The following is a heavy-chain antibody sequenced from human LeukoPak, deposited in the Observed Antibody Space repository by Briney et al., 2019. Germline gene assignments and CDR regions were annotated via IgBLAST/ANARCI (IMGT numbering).Heavy chain of an antibody. D-gene: IGHD6-13*01. CDR3: AKQGGGYSSSWYVEHYYYMDV. CDR2: ISSSGNII. CDR1: GFTFSSYE. V-gene: IGHV3-48*03. Sequence: HPGGALRLSCAASGFTFSSYEMNSVRQTTGKGLERDSYISSSGNIIYYADSVKGRFTISRDNAKNSLYLQMNSLRAEDTAVYYCAKQGGGYSSSWYVEHYYYMDVWGKGTTVTVSS. J-gene: IGHJ6*03.